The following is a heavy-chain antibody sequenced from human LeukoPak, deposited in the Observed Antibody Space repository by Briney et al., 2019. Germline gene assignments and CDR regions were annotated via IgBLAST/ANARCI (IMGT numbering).Heavy chain of an antibody. V-gene: IGHV4-61*02. CDR3: ARGDSLGFLH. Sequence: PSETLSLTCTVSGGSISSGSYYWSWLRQPAGKGLEWIGRIYTSGSTSYNPSLKSRVTISVDTSKNQFSLKLSSVTAADTAVYYCARGDSLGFLHWGQGTLVTVSS. D-gene: IGHD5-12*01. CDR1: GGSISSGSYY. J-gene: IGHJ1*01. CDR2: IYTSGST.